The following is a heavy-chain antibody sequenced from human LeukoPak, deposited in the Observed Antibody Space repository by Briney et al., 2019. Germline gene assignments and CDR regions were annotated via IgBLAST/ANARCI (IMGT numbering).Heavy chain of an antibody. Sequence: GGSLRLSCAASGFTFSSYGMHWVRQAPGKGLEWVAVISYDGSNKYYADSVKGRFTISRDNSKNTLYLQMNSLRAEDTAAYYCAKVCCSGGSCYPVDYWGQGTLVTVSS. V-gene: IGHV3-30*18. J-gene: IGHJ4*02. CDR1: GFTFSSYG. CDR3: AKVCCSGGSCYPVDY. D-gene: IGHD2-15*01. CDR2: ISYDGSNK.